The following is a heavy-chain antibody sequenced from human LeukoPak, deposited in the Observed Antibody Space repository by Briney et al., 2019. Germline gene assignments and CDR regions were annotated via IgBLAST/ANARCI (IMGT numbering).Heavy chain of an antibody. D-gene: IGHD5-24*01. J-gene: IGHJ6*02. CDR3: GRDKEDGAYYGMHV. V-gene: IGHV3-21*01. CDR2: ISGRGGYI. Sequence: PGGSLRLSCAASGLTFSGYSMNWVRQAPGKGLEWVSSISGRGGYIFYADSVKGRFTISRDNAKNSLYLQMNSLRDEDTAVYYCGRDKEDGAYYGMHVWARGPTAMVSS. CDR1: GLTFSGYS.